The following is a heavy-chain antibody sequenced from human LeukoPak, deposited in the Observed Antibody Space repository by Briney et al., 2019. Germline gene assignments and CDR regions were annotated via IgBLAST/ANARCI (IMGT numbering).Heavy chain of an antibody. D-gene: IGHD3-16*01. J-gene: IGHJ4*02. Sequence: GGSLRLSCAASGFTFSAFGMTWVRQAPGKGLEWVSGINPSGDWTTYADSVKGRFTISRDNSKNTVYPQMNYLRGEDTAVYYCTKRPGTDYGYDYWGQGTLVTVSS. CDR1: GFTFSAFG. CDR2: INPSGDWT. CDR3: TKRPGTDYGYDY. V-gene: IGHV3-23*01.